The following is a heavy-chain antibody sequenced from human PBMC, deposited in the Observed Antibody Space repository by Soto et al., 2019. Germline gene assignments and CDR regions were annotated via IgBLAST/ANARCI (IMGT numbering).Heavy chain of an antibody. CDR1: GGPFSGYY. Sequence: PSETLSLTCAVYGGPFSGYYWSWIRQPPGKGLEWIGEINHSGSTNYNPSLKSRVTISVDTSKNQFSLKLSSVTAADTAVYYCARGKVDYDFWSGYSYYYYYYGMDVWGQGATVTVSS. V-gene: IGHV4-34*01. J-gene: IGHJ6*02. D-gene: IGHD3-3*01. CDR3: ARGKVDYDFWSGYSYYYYYYGMDV. CDR2: INHSGST.